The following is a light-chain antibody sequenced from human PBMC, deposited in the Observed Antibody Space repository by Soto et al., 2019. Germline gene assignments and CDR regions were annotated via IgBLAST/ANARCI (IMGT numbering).Light chain of an antibody. CDR1: SSDVSAYNY. CDR2: EVS. J-gene: IGLJ2*01. V-gene: IGLV2-14*01. Sequence: QSALTRPASVSGSPGQSITISCTGTSSDVSAYNYVSWYQHHPGKAPKLLIYEVSNRPSGVSDRFSGSKSGNMASLTISGLQAEDEADYYCSSYTSSSTVVFGGGTKVTVL. CDR3: SSYTSSSTVV.